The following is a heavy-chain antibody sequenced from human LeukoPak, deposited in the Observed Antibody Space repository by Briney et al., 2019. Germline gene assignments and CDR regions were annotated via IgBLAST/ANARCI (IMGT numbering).Heavy chain of an antibody. J-gene: IGHJ6*04. CDR2: IYSGGST. V-gene: IGHV3-53*01. Sequence: GGSLRLSCAASGFTVSSNYKSWVRQAPGKGLEWVSVIYSGGSTYYADSVKGRFTISRDNSKNTLHLQMNSLRAEDTAVYYCARGSIAVAGTKGYYYYYGMDVWGKGTTVTVSS. CDR1: GFTVSSNY. CDR3: ARGSIAVAGTKGYYYYYGMDV. D-gene: IGHD6-19*01.